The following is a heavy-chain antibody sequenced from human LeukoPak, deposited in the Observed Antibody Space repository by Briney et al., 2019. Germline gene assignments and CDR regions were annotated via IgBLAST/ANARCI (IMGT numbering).Heavy chain of an antibody. CDR2: IKQDGSEK. J-gene: IGHJ6*03. V-gene: IGHV3-7*01. Sequence: GGSLRLSCAASGFTFSSYWMSWVRQAPGKGLEWVANIKQDGSEKYYVDSVKGRFTISRDNAKNSLYLQMNSLRAEDTAVYYCARARDFWSGYYTGGGCYMDVWGKGTTVTVSS. CDR1: GFTFSSYW. CDR3: ARARDFWSGYYTGGGCYMDV. D-gene: IGHD3-3*01.